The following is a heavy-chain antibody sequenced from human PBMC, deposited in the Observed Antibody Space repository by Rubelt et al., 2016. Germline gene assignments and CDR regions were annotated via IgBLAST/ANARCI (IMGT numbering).Heavy chain of an antibody. Sequence: QVQLVQSGAEVKKPGASVKVSCKASGYTFTSYDINWVRQAAGPGLEWVGWMNPHSGNTGYAQKFQGRVTMTRDSSTNTVYMELSSLTSEDTAVYYCARAGSAAFDWGPGTMVTVS. J-gene: IGHJ3*01. V-gene: IGHV1-8*01. CDR3: ARAGSAAFD. D-gene: IGHD2-15*01. CDR2: MNPHSGNT. CDR1: GYTFTSYD.